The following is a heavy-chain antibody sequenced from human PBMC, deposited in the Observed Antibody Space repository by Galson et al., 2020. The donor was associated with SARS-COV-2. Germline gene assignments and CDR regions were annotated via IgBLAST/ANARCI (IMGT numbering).Heavy chain of an antibody. CDR3: VKDFDSSGLRNYYGLDV. J-gene: IGHJ6*02. D-gene: IGHD6-25*01. CDR2: ISSDGGST. Sequence: GGSLRLSCFASGFTFSRYTMHWVRQAPGKGLEYVSAISSDGGSTYYADSLKGRFTISRDISKKTVYLQVDSLRPEDAAVYYCVKDFDSSGLRNYYGLDVWGQGTTVTVSS. CDR1: GFTFSRYT. V-gene: IGHV3-64D*09.